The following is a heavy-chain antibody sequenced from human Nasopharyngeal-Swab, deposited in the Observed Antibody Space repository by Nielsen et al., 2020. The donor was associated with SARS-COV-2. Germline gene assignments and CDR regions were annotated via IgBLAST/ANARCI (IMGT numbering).Heavy chain of an antibody. CDR3: ARDQWFSYYDRYAVGYYYYGMDV. J-gene: IGHJ6*02. D-gene: IGHD3-22*01. CDR2: INHSGST. CDR1: GGSFRDYY. Sequence: SETLSLTCAVYGGSFRDYYWSWIRQPPGKGLEWIGEINHSGSTNYNSSLKSRVTISVDTSKNQFSLKLSSVTAADTAVYYCARDQWFSYYDRYAVGYYYYGMDVWGQGTTVTVSS. V-gene: IGHV4-34*01.